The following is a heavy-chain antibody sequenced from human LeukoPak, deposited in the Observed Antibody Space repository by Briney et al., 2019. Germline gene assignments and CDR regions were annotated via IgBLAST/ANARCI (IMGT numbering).Heavy chain of an antibody. CDR3: ARLDYDILTGNPNWFDP. V-gene: IGHV5-51*01. CDR1: GYSFTSHW. CDR2: IYPGDSDT. D-gene: IGHD3-9*01. J-gene: IGHJ5*02. Sequence: GESLKISCKGSGYSFTSHWIGWVRQMPGKGLEWMGIIYPGDSDTRYSPSFQGQVTISADKSISTAYLQWSSLKASDTAMYYCARLDYDILTGNPNWFDPWGQGTLVTVSS.